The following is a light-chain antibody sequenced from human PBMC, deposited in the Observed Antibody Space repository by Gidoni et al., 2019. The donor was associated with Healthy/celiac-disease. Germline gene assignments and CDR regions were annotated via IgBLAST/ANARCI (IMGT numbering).Light chain of an antibody. CDR3: SSYAGSNNFVV. CDR2: EVS. Sequence: QSALTQPPSASGSPGQSVTISCNGTSSDVGGYNYGSWYQQHPGKAPKLMIYEVSKRPSGVPDRFSGSKSGNTASLTVSGLQAEDEADYYCSSYAGSNNFVVFGGGTKLTVL. CDR1: SSDVGGYNY. J-gene: IGLJ2*01. V-gene: IGLV2-8*01.